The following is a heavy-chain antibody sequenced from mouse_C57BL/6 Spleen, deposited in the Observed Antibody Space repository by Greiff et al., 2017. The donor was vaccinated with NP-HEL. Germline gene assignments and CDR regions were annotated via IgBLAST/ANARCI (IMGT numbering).Heavy chain of an antibody. V-gene: IGHV1-52*01. CDR2: IDPSDSET. J-gene: IGHJ4*01. D-gene: IGHD2-12*01. CDR3: ARYDNYDGTVYAMDY. CDR1: GYTFTSYW. Sequence: QVQLQQPGAELVRPGSSVKLSCKASGYTFTSYWMHWVKQRPIQGLEWIGNIDPSDSETHYNQKFKDKATLTVDKSSSTAYMQHSSLTSEDSAVYYCARYDNYDGTVYAMDYWGQGTSVTVSS.